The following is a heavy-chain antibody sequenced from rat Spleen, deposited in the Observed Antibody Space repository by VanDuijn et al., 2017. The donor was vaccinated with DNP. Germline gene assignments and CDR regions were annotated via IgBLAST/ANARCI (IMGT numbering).Heavy chain of an antibody. CDR2: ISSGGST. Sequence: QVQLKESGPGLVQPSQTLSLTCTVSGFSLTSYTVSWVRQPPGKGLEWIAAISSGGSTYYNSALKSRLSISRDTSKSQVFLKMNRLQTEDTAMYFCARLITTTDYWGQGIMVTVSS. V-gene: IGHV2-6*01. D-gene: IGHD1-10*01. CDR3: ARLITTTDY. J-gene: IGHJ2*01. CDR1: GFSLTSYT.